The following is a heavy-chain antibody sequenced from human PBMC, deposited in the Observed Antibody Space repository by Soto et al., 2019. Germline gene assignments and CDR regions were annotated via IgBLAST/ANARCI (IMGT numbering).Heavy chain of an antibody. D-gene: IGHD2-21*01. CDR1: GDSISVFSHY. CDR2: LSSSGTT. CDR3: VADSAIRNFYF. J-gene: IGHJ4*02. V-gene: IGHV4-39*01. Sequence: HLQLQESGPGLVRPSETLSLTCTVSGDSISVFSHYWGWTRQSPGKGLEWIGSLSSSGTTYYNSFLKSRVTISVDWSRNQFSLKLTSVTAADTAVYYCVADSAIRNFYFWGQGTLVTVSS.